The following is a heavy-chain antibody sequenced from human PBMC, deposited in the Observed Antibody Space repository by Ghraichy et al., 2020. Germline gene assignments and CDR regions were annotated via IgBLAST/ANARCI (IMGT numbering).Heavy chain of an antibody. CDR3: ARGGSYLYLYYFDY. D-gene: IGHD1-26*01. J-gene: IGHJ4*02. CDR1: GGSISSYY. V-gene: IGHV4-59*01. Sequence: SETLSLTCTVSGGSISSYYWSWIRQPPGKGLEWIGYIYYSGSTNYNPSLKSRVTISVDTSKNQFSLKLSSVTAADTAVYYCARGGSYLYLYYFDYWGQGTLVTVSS. CDR2: IYYSGST.